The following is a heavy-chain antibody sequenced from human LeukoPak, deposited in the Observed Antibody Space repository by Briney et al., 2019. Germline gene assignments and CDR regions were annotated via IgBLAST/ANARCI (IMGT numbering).Heavy chain of an antibody. V-gene: IGHV3-11*01. CDR1: GFTFSDHY. CDR2: ISSSGSTI. CDR3: ARALIVVGWFDP. J-gene: IGHJ5*02. Sequence: GSLRLSCAASGFTFSDHYMSWIRQAPGKGLEWVSYISSSGSTIYYADSVKGRFTISRDNAKNSLYLQMNSLRAEDTAVYYCARALIVVGWFDPWGQGTLVTVSS. D-gene: IGHD3-22*01.